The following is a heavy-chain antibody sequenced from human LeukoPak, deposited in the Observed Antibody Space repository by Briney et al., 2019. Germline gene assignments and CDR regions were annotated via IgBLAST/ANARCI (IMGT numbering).Heavy chain of an antibody. CDR1: GFTFGSYA. CDR2: IFGSGGSP. J-gene: IGHJ4*02. D-gene: IGHD5-18*01. V-gene: IGHV3-23*01. CDR3: GKTTTGYSSGQKPAWPVDS. Sequence: GGSLRLSCEASGFTFGSYAMYWVRQAPGKGLEWVAGIFGSGGSPHYADSVRGRFTISRDNSKYTVYLQINSLRADDTAVYYCGKTTTGYSSGQKPAWPVDSWGQGTLVTVSS.